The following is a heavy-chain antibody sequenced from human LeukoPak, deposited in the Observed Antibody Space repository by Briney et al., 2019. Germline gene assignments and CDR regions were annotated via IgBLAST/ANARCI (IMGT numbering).Heavy chain of an antibody. J-gene: IGHJ5*02. Sequence: PSETLSLTCTVSGGSIRSYYWNWIRQPPGKGLEWIGYIYYSGSTNYNPFLKSRVTISVDTSKNQFPLKLSSVTAADTAVYFCASSKVAVAERKPALWFDPWGQGTLVTVSS. CDR2: IYYSGST. V-gene: IGHV4-59*01. D-gene: IGHD6-19*01. CDR1: GGSIRSYY. CDR3: ASSKVAVAERKPALWFDP.